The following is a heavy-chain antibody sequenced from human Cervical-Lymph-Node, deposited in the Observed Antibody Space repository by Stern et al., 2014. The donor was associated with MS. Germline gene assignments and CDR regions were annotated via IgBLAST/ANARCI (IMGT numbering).Heavy chain of an antibody. D-gene: IGHD2-21*01. J-gene: IGHJ3*01. CDR1: GGSISSGGSS. CDR2: IYHSGST. V-gene: IGHV4-30-2*01. CDR3: ARGGVIYTQDRNGFDV. Sequence: VQLVESGSGQAKPSQTLSLTCAVSGGSISSGGSSWNWIRQPPGKGLEWIGFIYHSGSTYYNPSLKGRVFIPVDPSKNQFALNLRSVTAADTAVYYCARGGVIYTQDRNGFDVWGQGTMVTVSS.